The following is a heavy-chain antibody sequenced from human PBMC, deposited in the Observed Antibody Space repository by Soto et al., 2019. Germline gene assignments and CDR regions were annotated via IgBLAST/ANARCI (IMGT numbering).Heavy chain of an antibody. V-gene: IGHV3-11*01. CDR2: ISSGGTTI. Sequence: QVQLVESGGGFVKPGGSLRLSCAASGFTFSDYYMSWIRQAPGKGLEWVSYISSGGTTIYYADSVKGRFTISRDDAKNSLYLQMNRLRAEDTAVYFCATKGGGNYFGFDPWGQGTLVTVSS. J-gene: IGHJ5*02. D-gene: IGHD3-10*01. CDR1: GFTFSDYY. CDR3: ATKGGGNYFGFDP.